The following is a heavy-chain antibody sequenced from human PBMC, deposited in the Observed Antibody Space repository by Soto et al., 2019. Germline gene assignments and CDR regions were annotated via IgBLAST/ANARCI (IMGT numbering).Heavy chain of an antibody. CDR3: AREPATAKPEGVDF. D-gene: IGHD1-1*01. Sequence: XSVKISFKASVYTFSYYYITWVRQAPGQGLEWMGWINPNSGGTKYAPKFQGGVTMTRDTSITTAYMELSRLRSGDTAVYYCAREPATAKPEGVDFWGQGTLVTVSS. J-gene: IGHJ4*02. CDR1: VYTFSYYY. CDR2: INPNSGGT. V-gene: IGHV1-2*02.